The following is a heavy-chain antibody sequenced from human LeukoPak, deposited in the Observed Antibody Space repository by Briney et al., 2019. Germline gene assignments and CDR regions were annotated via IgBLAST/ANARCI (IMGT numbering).Heavy chain of an antibody. D-gene: IGHD1-26*01. CDR1: GYTFTGYY. J-gene: IGHJ3*02. CDR2: INPNSGGT. V-gene: IGHV1-2*02. Sequence: ASVKVSCKASGYTFTGYYMHWVRQAPGQGLEWMGWINPNSGGTNYAQKFQGRVTMTRDTSISTAYMELSRLRSDDTAVYYCARGIVGATRAFDIWGLGTMVTVSS. CDR3: ARGIVGATRAFDI.